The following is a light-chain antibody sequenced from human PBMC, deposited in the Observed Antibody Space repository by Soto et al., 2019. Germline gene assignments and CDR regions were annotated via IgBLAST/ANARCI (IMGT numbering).Light chain of an antibody. CDR1: QGISSW. CDR3: HQRSNWPGT. CDR2: AAS. Sequence: DIQMTQSPSSVSASVGDRVTITCRASQGISSWLAWYQQKPGKAPKLLIYAASNRATGIPARFSGSGSGTDFTLTISSLEPEDFAFYYCHQRSNWPGTFGQGTKVEIK. J-gene: IGKJ1*01. V-gene: IGKV1-12*01.